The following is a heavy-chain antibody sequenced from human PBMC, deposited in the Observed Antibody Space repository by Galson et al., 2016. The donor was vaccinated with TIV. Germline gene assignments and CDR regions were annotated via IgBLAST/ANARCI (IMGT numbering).Heavy chain of an antibody. CDR3: AKETSSGFSGYGYIDF. CDR2: ISGSGGST. D-gene: IGHD5-12*01. J-gene: IGHJ4*02. V-gene: IGHV3-23*01. Sequence: SLRLSCAASGLTFSSYAMSWVRQAPGKGLEWVSAISGSGGSTYYADSVKGRFTLSRDNSKHTLYLQMSSLRADDTAIYYCAKETSSGFSGYGYIDFWGQGTLVTVSS. CDR1: GLTFSSYA.